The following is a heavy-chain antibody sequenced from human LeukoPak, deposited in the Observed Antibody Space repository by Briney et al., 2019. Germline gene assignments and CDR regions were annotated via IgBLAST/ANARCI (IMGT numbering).Heavy chain of an antibody. V-gene: IGHV3-23*01. J-gene: IGHJ4*02. CDR1: GLTFSSYA. Sequence: GGSLRLSCAASGLTFSSYAMSWVRQAPGKGREWVSAISGSGGSTYYADSVKGRFTISRDNSKNTLYLQMNSLRAEDTAVDYCAKDGTTMFGVVIIGPEFDYWGQGTLVTVAS. CDR2: ISGSGGST. D-gene: IGHD3-3*01. CDR3: AKDGTTMFGVVIIGPEFDY.